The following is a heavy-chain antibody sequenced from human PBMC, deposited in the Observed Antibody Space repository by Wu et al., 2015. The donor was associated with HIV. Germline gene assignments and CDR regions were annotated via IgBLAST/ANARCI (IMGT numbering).Heavy chain of an antibody. CDR1: GGTFSSYA. CDR3: ARPHSSGPTGGAFDI. D-gene: IGHD3-22*01. Sequence: QVQLVQSGSEVRKPGSSVKVSCKASGGTFSSYAISWVRQAPGQGLEWMGGIIPIFGTANYAQKFQGRVTITTDESTSTAYMELSSLRSEDTAVYYCARPHSSGPTGGAFDIWGQGTMVTVSS. J-gene: IGHJ3*02. V-gene: IGHV1-69*05. CDR2: IIPIFGTA.